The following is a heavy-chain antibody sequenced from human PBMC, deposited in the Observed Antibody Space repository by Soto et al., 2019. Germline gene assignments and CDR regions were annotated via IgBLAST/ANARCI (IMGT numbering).Heavy chain of an antibody. V-gene: IGHV1-18*01. CDR1: GYTFTSYG. CDR2: ISAYNGNT. D-gene: IGHD2-15*01. CDR3: ARDGRYCSGGSCYFDY. J-gene: IGHJ4*02. Sequence: GASVKVSCKATGYTFTSYGISWVRQAPGQGLEWMGWISAYNGNTNYAQKLQGRVTMTTDTSTSTAYMELRSLRSDDTAVYYCARDGRYCSGGSCYFDYWGQGTLVTVSS.